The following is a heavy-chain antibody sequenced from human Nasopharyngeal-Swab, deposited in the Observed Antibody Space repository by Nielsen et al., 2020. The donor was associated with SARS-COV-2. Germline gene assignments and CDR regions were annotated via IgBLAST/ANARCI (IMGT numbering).Heavy chain of an antibody. Sequence: GESLKISCAASGFNFNNYGMHWVRQAPGKGLEWVAVLSSDGSKKFYVASVEGRFTVSRDFSKNTLFLQMSSLRPEDTAVYYCAKATQIFWFGQFRNDAFDVWGRGTMVTVST. J-gene: IGHJ3*01. CDR2: LSSDGSKK. CDR3: AKATQIFWFGQFRNDAFDV. D-gene: IGHD3-10*01. V-gene: IGHV3-30*18. CDR1: GFNFNNYG.